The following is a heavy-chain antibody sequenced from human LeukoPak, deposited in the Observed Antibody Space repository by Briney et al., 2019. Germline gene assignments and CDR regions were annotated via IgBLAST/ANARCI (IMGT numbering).Heavy chain of an antibody. Sequence: SETLSLTCTVSGGSISSYYWSWIRQPPGKGLEWIGYIYYTGSTYYNPSFKSRITISVDTSKNQFSLKVISVTAADTAVYYCARFLAGTRHFHFYYYMDVWGKGTTVTISS. CDR2: IYYTGST. J-gene: IGHJ6*03. CDR1: GGSISSYY. D-gene: IGHD3-9*01. V-gene: IGHV4-59*04. CDR3: ARFLAGTRHFHFYYYMDV.